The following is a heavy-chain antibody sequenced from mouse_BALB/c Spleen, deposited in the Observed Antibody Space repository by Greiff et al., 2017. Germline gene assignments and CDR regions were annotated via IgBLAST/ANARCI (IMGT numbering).Heavy chain of an antibody. CDR1: GYSITSGYY. CDR3: ARDYYGPYYYAMDY. Sequence: EVKLQESGPGLVKPSQSLSLTCSVTGYSITSGYYWNWIRQFPGNKLEWMGYISYDGSNNYNPSLKNRISITRDTSKNQFFLKLNSVTTEDTATYYCARDYYGPYYYAMDYWGQGTSVTVSS. V-gene: IGHV3-6*02. D-gene: IGHD1-2*01. CDR2: ISYDGSN. J-gene: IGHJ4*01.